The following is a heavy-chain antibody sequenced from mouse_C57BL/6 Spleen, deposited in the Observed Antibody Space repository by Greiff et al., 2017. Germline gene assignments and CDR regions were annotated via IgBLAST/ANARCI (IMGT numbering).Heavy chain of an antibody. D-gene: IGHD3-1*01. CDR2: INPSTGGT. CDR3: ARGLSGAMDY. Sequence: EVQGVESGPELVKPGASVKISCKASGYSFTGYYMNWVKQSPEKSLEWIGEINPSTGGTTYNQKFKAKATLTVDKSSSTAYMQLKSLTSEDSAVYYCARGLSGAMDYWGQGTSVTVSS. J-gene: IGHJ4*01. CDR1: GYSFTGYY. V-gene: IGHV1-42*01.